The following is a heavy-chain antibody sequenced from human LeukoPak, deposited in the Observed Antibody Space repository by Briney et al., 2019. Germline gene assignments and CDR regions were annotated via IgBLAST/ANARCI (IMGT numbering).Heavy chain of an antibody. D-gene: IGHD1-26*01. V-gene: IGHV1-58*01. J-gene: IGHJ4*02. CDR3: AAVVGATLGL. Sequence: GTAVKVSCKASGFTFTSSAVQWVRQARGQRLGWIGWIVVGSGNTNYAQKFQERVTITRDMSTSTAYMELSSLRSEDTAVYYCAAVVGATLGLWGQGTLVTVSS. CDR1: GFTFTSSA. CDR2: IVVGSGNT.